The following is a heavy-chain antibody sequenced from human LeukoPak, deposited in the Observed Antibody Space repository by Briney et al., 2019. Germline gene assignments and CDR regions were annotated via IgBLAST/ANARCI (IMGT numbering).Heavy chain of an antibody. J-gene: IGHJ4*02. V-gene: IGHV3-21*06. CDR2: ISSDNSHI. CDR1: GFTLNTYS. Sequence: GGSLRLSCAASGFTLNTYSMNWVRQAPGKGLEWVSSISSDNSHISYADSLRGRFTISRDNAKNSLYLQMNSLRAEDTAVYYCARKRTGYCDYWGQGTLVTVSS. D-gene: IGHD3/OR15-3a*01. CDR3: ARKRTGYCDY.